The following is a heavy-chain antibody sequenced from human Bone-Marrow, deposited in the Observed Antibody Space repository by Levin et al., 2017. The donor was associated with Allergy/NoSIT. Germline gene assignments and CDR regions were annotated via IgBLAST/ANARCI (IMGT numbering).Heavy chain of an antibody. CDR2: ISDDGSKK. CDR1: GFTFTNFA. D-gene: IGHD3-22*01. V-gene: IGHV3-30*04. J-gene: IGHJ1*01. CDR3: ARDPPNYYDSSGYFQH. Sequence: GESLKISCAASGFTFTNFALHWVRQAPGKGLEWVAVISDDGSKKYYAHSVKARVTISRDNSKNILYLQLNSLRADDTAVYYCARDPPNYYDSSGYFQHWGQGTLVTVSA.